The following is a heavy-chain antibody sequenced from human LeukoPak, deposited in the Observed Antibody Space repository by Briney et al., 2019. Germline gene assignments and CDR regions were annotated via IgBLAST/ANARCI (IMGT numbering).Heavy chain of an antibody. CDR3: ARYYADYYYYYYIDV. Sequence: PGGSLRLSCAASGFTFDDYGMSWVRQAPGKGLEWVSGINWNGGSTAYADSVKGRFTISRDNAKNSLYLQMTSLRAEDTALYYCARYYADYYYYYYIDVWGKGTTVTVSS. J-gene: IGHJ6*03. V-gene: IGHV3-20*04. CDR2: INWNGGST. CDR1: GFTFDDYG. D-gene: IGHD1-26*01.